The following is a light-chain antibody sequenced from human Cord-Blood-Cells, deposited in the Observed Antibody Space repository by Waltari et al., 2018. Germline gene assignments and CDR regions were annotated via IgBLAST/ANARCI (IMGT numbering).Light chain of an antibody. CDR1: QGSSSW. V-gene: IGKV1D-12*01. CDR3: QQDNSFPLT. Sequence: DLQRTQSASSVSGAVGDRVTLTCRASQGSSSWLAWYQQKPGQAPKLLIYAASSLQRGVPSRFSGRGSGTDFTLTISSLPPEDFATYYCQQDNSFPLTFGGGTKVEIK. J-gene: IGKJ4*01. CDR2: AAS.